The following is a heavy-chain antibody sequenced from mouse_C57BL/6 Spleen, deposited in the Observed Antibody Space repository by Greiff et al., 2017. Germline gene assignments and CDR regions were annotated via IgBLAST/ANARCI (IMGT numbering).Heavy chain of an antibody. V-gene: IGHV5-17*01. J-gene: IGHJ2*01. Sequence: EVKVEESGGGLVKPGGSLKLSCAASGFTFSDYGMHWVRQAPEKGLEWVAYISSGSSTIYYADTVKGRFTISRDNAKNTLFLQMTSLRSEDTAMYYCARRDYYGTDFDYWGQGTTLTVSS. D-gene: IGHD1-1*01. CDR1: GFTFSDYG. CDR3: ARRDYYGTDFDY. CDR2: ISSGSSTI.